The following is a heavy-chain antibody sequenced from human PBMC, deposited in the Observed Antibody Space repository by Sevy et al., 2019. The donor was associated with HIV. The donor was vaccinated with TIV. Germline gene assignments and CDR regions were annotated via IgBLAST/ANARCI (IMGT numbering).Heavy chain of an antibody. J-gene: IGHJ6*02. Sequence: GGSLRLSCAASGFTFSSYAMHWVRQAPGKGLEWVAVISYDGSNKYYADSVKGRFTISRDNSKNTLYLQMNSLRAEDTAAYYCARVNCSGGSCYYYYGMDVWGQGTTVTVSS. CDR2: ISYDGSNK. V-gene: IGHV3-30-3*01. CDR3: ARVNCSGGSCYYYYGMDV. D-gene: IGHD2-15*01. CDR1: GFTFSSYA.